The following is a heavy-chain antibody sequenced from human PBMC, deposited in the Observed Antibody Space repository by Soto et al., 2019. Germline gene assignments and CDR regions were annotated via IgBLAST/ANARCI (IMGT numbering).Heavy chain of an antibody. CDR1: GFSFANYA. CDR3: ARGGLRVGAYHY. V-gene: IGHV3-23*01. D-gene: IGHD3-16*01. Sequence: EVQLLESGGGLVQPGGSLRLSCAASGFSFANYAMGWVRQAPGKGLEWVAHLSGSGDRTFYPDSVKGRFTISRDNSKNILYIQMNGPRVDGTAVFPCARGGLRVGAYHYWGQGTQVTVSS. J-gene: IGHJ4*02. CDR2: LSGSGDRT.